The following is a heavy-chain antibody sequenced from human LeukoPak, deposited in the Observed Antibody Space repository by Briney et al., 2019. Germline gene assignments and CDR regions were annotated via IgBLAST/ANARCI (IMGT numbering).Heavy chain of an antibody. Sequence: ASVKVSCKTSGYTFTDYYLHWVRQAPGQGLEWVGWIHPNTGATHHAQKFQGRLTMTRDTSISTVYMELTRLRSDNTAVYYCARDMGRYSGYDYDYWGQGTLVTASS. V-gene: IGHV1-2*02. D-gene: IGHD5-12*01. J-gene: IGHJ4*02. CDR1: GYTFTDYY. CDR3: ARDMGRYSGYDYDY. CDR2: IHPNTGAT.